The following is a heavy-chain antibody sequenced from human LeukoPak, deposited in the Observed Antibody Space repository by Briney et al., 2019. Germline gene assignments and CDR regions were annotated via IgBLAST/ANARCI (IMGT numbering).Heavy chain of an antibody. Sequence: PGRPLRLSCAASGFTFSSYAMHWVRQAPGKGLEWVAVISYDGGNKYYADSVKGRFTISRDNSKNTLYLQMNSLRAEDTAVYYCARSYYDFWSGYLGPYYYYYGMDVWGQGTTVTVSS. CDR2: ISYDGGNK. J-gene: IGHJ6*02. CDR1: GFTFSSYA. V-gene: IGHV3-30-3*01. D-gene: IGHD3-3*01. CDR3: ARSYYDFWSGYLGPYYYYYGMDV.